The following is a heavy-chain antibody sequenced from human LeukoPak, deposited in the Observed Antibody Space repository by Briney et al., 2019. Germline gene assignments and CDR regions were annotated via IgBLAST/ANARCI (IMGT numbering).Heavy chain of an antibody. V-gene: IGHV3-23*01. J-gene: IGHJ4*02. D-gene: IGHD2-15*01. CDR1: GFTFSSYA. Sequence: PGGSLRLPCAASGFTFSSYAMSWVRQAPGKGLEWVSAISGSGGSTYYADSAKGRFTISRDNSKNTLYLQMNSLRAEDTAVYYCAKEGGDMAWDPPPYFDYWGQGTLVTVSS. CDR3: AKEGGDMAWDPPPYFDY. CDR2: ISGSGGST.